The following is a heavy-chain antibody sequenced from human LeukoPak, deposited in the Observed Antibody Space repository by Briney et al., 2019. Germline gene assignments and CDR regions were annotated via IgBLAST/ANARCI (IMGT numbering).Heavy chain of an antibody. CDR1: GLTFSRHA. Sequence: GGSLRLSCAASGLTFSRHAMSWVRRAPGKGLQWVSAISVTGGSTYYADSVKGRFTISRDNSKNTLFLQMNSLRAEDTAVYYCANSPAGTTPFDYWGQGTLVTVSS. V-gene: IGHV3-23*01. D-gene: IGHD6-13*01. CDR3: ANSPAGTTPFDY. J-gene: IGHJ4*02. CDR2: ISVTGGST.